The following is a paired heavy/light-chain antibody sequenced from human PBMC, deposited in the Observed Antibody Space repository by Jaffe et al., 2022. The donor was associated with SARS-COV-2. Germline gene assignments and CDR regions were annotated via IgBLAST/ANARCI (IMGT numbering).Light chain of an antibody. CDR2: DTN. V-gene: IGLV3-19*01. CDR1: SLLTYS. Sequence: SSELTQDPAVSVALGQTVRIICQGDSLLTYSASWYQQRPGQAPILVIYDTNARPSGIPDRFSGSRSGNTASLTITGAQAEDEADYFCASRDSRGRVVFGTGTKVTVL. CDR3: ASRDSRGRVV. J-gene: IGLJ1*01.
Heavy chain of an antibody. V-gene: IGHV7-4-1*02. Sequence: QVELVQSGSELKKPGASVKVSCKASGYSFTTYAMNWVRQAPGQGLEWMGWINTNAGNPTYAQGFAGRFVFSLDTSVSTTYLQISGLKAEDSAVYYCARQSFRSFGGDMDVWGKGTTVTVSS. CDR1: GYSFTTYA. D-gene: IGHD3-16*01. CDR2: INTNAGNP. J-gene: IGHJ6*03. CDR3: ARQSFRSFGGDMDV.